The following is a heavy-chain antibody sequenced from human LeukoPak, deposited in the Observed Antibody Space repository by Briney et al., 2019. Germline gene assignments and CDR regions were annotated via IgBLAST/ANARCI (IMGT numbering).Heavy chain of an antibody. V-gene: IGHV4-34*01. D-gene: IGHD3-3*01. Sequence: SETLSLTCAVYGGSFSGYYWSWIRQPPGKGLEWIGEINHSGSTNYNPSLKSRVTISVDTSKNQFSLKLSSVTAADTAVYYCARFSRFTGYNWFDTGGQGTLVTVSS. CDR3: ARFSRFTGYNWFDT. CDR2: INHSGST. J-gene: IGHJ5*02. CDR1: GGSFSGYY.